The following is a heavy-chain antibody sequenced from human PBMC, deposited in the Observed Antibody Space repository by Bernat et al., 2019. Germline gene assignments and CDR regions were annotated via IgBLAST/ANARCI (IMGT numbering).Heavy chain of an antibody. D-gene: IGHD4-11*01. CDR3: ARGSTVHYYYYYMDV. CDR2: INPNSGGT. Sequence: QVQLVQSGAEVKKPGASVKVSCKASGYTFTGYYMHWVRQAPGQGLEWMGWINPNSGGTNYAQKFQGWVTMTRDTSINTAYMELSRLRSDDTAVYYCARGSTVHYYYYYMDVWGKGTTVTVSS. CDR1: GYTFTGYY. V-gene: IGHV1-2*04. J-gene: IGHJ6*03.